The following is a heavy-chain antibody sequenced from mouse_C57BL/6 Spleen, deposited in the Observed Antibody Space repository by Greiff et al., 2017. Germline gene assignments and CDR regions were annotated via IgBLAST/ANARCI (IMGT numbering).Heavy chain of an antibody. CDR1: GFTFSDYY. CDR2: INYDGSST. J-gene: IGHJ4*01. V-gene: IGHV5-16*01. CDR3: AREGLGDYAMDY. Sequence: EVMLVESEGGLVQPGSSMKLSCTASGFTFSDYYMAWVRQVPEKGLEWVANINYDGSSTYYLDSLKSRFIISRDNAKNILYLQMSSLKSEDTATYYCAREGLGDYAMDYWGQGTSVTVSS. D-gene: IGHD4-1*01.